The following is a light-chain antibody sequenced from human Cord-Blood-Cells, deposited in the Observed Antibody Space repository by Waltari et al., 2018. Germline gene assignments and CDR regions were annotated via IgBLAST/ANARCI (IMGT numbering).Light chain of an antibody. Sequence: QSALTQPASVSGSPGQSITISCTGTSSDVGGYNYVSWYPQHPGKAPKLMIYDVSKRPSGVSNRFSGSKSGNTASLTISGLQAEDEADYYCSSYTSSSTLFGGGTKLTVL. CDR3: SSYTSSSTL. J-gene: IGLJ2*01. CDR1: SSDVGGYNY. CDR2: DVS. V-gene: IGLV2-14*01.